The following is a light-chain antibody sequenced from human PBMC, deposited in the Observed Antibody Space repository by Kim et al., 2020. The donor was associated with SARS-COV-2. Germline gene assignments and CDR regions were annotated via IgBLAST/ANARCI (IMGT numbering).Light chain of an antibody. CDR1: SSNIGSNT. V-gene: IGLV1-44*01. CDR3: AAWDDSLNGYV. Sequence: QSVLTQPPSASGTPGQRVTISCSGSSSNIGSNTVNWYQQLPETAPKLLIYSNSQRPSGVPDRFSGSKSGTSASLAISGLQSEDEADYSCAAWDDSLNGYVFGTGTKVTVL. CDR2: SNS. J-gene: IGLJ1*01.